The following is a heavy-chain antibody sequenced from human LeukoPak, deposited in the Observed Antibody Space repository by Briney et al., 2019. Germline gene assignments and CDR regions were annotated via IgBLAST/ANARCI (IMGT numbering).Heavy chain of an antibody. Sequence: GGSLRLSCAASGFIFTNYFMSWVRQAPGKGLEWVSAISGSGGSTYYADSVKGRFTISRDNSKNTLYLQMNSLRAEDTAVYYCAKDLGSSGYYYWGQGTLVTVSS. J-gene: IGHJ4*02. CDR2: ISGSGGST. CDR3: AKDLGSSGYYY. D-gene: IGHD3-22*01. CDR1: GFIFTNYF. V-gene: IGHV3-23*01.